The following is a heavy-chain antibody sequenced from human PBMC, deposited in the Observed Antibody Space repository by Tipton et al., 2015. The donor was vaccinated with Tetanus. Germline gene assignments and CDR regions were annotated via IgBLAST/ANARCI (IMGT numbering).Heavy chain of an antibody. CDR1: GYTFTSYY. Sequence: QLVQSGAEVKKPGASVKVSCKASGYTFTSYYMHWVRQAPGQGLEWMGIINPSGGSTSYAQKFQGRVTMTRDTSTSTVYMELSSLRSEDTAVYYCAREPILLHDREGMDVWGQGTTVTVSS. J-gene: IGHJ6*02. CDR3: AREPILLHDREGMDV. V-gene: IGHV1-46*01. D-gene: IGHD3-22*01. CDR2: INPSGGST.